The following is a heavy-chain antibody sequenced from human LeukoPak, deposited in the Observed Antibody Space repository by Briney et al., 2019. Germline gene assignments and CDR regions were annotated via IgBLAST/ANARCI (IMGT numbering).Heavy chain of an antibody. CDR1: GFTFSSYW. CDR2: IKQDGSEK. D-gene: IGHD2-2*01. J-gene: IGHJ4*02. V-gene: IGHV3-7*01. Sequence: GGSLRLSCAASGFTFSSYWMSWVRQAPGKGREGVANIKQDGSEKYYVDAVKGRFTISRDNAKNSLYLQMHSLRAEDTAVYYCARDPSPDYGDWWGQGTLVTVSS. CDR3: ARDPSPDYGDW.